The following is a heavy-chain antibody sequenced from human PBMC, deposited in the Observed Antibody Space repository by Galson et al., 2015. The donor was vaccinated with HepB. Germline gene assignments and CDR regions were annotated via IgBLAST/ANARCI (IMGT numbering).Heavy chain of an antibody. V-gene: IGHV1-24*01. J-gene: IGHJ4*02. Sequence: SVTVSCKVSGSTLTELSMHWVRQAPGKGLEWMGGFDPEDGETIYAQKFQGRVTMTEDTSTDTAYMELSSLRFEDTAVYYCATWLQSVTTSYWGQGTLVTVSS. CDR3: ATWLQSVTTSY. CDR1: GSTLTELS. D-gene: IGHD4-17*01. CDR2: FDPEDGET.